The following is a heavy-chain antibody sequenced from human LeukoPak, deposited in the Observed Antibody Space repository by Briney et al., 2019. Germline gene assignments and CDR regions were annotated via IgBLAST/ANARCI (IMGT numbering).Heavy chain of an antibody. D-gene: IGHD4/OR15-4a*01. Sequence: SETLSLTCAVYGGSFSAYYWTWVRQPPGMGLEWIGEIKQSENTNYNPSLKSRVTLSTDTSKNQFSLKLSSVTAADTAVYYCAKRAYGVGFEYWGQGTLLTVSS. CDR2: IKQSENT. J-gene: IGHJ4*02. CDR3: AKRAYGVGFEY. V-gene: IGHV4-34*01. CDR1: GGSFSAYY.